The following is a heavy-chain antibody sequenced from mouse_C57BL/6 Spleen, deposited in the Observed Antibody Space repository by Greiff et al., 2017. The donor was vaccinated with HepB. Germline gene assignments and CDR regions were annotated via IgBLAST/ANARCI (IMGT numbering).Heavy chain of an antibody. CDR1: GYAFSSHW. CDR2: IYPGDGDT. Sequence: QVQLKQSGAELVKPGASVKISCKASGYAFSSHWMNWVKQRPGKGLEWIGQIYPGDGDTNYNGKFKGKATLTADKSSSTAYMQLSSLTSEDSAVYFCARRGDYAMDYWGQGTSVTVSS. J-gene: IGHJ4*01. CDR3: ARRGDYAMDY. V-gene: IGHV1-80*01.